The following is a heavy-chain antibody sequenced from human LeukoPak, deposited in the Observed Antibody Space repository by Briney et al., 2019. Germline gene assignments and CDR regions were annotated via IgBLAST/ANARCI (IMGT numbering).Heavy chain of an antibody. Sequence: SETLSLTCTVSGGSLSSYYWSWLRQPPGKGLEWIGYIYYSGSTNYNPSLQSRVTISVDTSKHQFSLKLRSLTAADTAVYYCARDVDFYYYYIDVWGKGTTVTVSS. V-gene: IGHV4-59*01. D-gene: IGHD2-15*01. J-gene: IGHJ6*03. CDR3: ARDVDFYYYYIDV. CDR2: IYYSGST. CDR1: GGSLSSYY.